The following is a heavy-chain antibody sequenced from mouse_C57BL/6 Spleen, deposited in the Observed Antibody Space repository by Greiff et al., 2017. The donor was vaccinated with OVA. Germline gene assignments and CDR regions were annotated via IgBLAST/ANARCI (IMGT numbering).Heavy chain of an antibody. V-gene: IGHV1-69*01. CDR3: ARLGGRTGPYFDY. D-gene: IGHD4-1*01. Sequence: QVQLQQSGAELVMPGASVKLSCKASGYTFTSYWMHWVKQRPGQGLEWIGEIDPSDSYTNYNQKFKGKSTLTVDKSSSTAYMQLSSLTSEDSAVYYCARLGGRTGPYFDYWGQGTTLTVSS. J-gene: IGHJ2*01. CDR2: IDPSDSYT. CDR1: GYTFTSYW.